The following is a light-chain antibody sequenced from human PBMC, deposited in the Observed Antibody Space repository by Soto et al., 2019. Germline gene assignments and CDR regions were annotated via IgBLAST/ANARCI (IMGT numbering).Light chain of an antibody. V-gene: IGKV3D-15*01. Sequence: EIVLTQSPATLSVSAGGTVTLSCRASQSIRTNVAWYQQIPGQAPRLLVYGASTRATGVPARFSGSGSGIEFTLTISSLPSEDSAFYYCHQYFTWLLPWTFGPGTKVQIK. CDR1: QSIRTN. CDR3: HQYFTWLLPWT. CDR2: GAS. J-gene: IGKJ3*01.